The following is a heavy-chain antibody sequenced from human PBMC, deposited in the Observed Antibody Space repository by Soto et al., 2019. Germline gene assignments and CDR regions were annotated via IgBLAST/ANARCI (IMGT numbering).Heavy chain of an antibody. D-gene: IGHD6-19*01. CDR3: ARDVSSGWDDAFDI. V-gene: IGHV3-33*01. CDR2: IWYDGSNK. CDR1: GFTFSSYG. J-gene: IGHJ3*02. Sequence: QVQLVESGGGVVQPGRSLGLSCAASGFTFSSYGMHWVRQAPGKGLEWVAVIWYDGSNKYYADSVKGRFTISRDNSKNTLYLQMNSLRAEDTAVYYCARDVSSGWDDAFDIWGQGTMVTVSS.